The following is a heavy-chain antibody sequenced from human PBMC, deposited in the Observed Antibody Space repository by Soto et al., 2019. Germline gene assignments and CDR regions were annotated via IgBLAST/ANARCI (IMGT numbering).Heavy chain of an antibody. CDR3: ARGGEPLGYYGLDV. V-gene: IGHV4-61*01. D-gene: IGHD3-10*01. Sequence: SETLSLTCSVSGGSVRSGNHFWNWIRQPPGRRLEWLGYMYYTGVTNYNPSLKSRVSMSVDTSKNQFSLKLTSLTAADTAVYYCARGGEPLGYYGLDVWGQGITVTVS. J-gene: IGHJ6*02. CDR1: GGSVRSGNHF. CDR2: MYYTGVT.